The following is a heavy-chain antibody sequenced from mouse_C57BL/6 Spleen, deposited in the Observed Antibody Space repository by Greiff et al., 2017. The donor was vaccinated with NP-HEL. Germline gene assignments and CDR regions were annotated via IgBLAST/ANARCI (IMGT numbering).Heavy chain of an antibody. CDR3: TRDYYGSSRAYFDY. J-gene: IGHJ2*01. CDR1: GFNIKDYY. V-gene: IGHV14-1*01. Sequence: EVQLQQSGAELVRPGASVKLSCTASGFNIKDYYMHWVKQRPEQGLEWIGRIDPEDGDTEYAPKFQGKATMTADTSSNTAYLQLSSLTSEDTAVYYCTRDYYGSSRAYFDYWGQGTTLTVSS. CDR2: IDPEDGDT. D-gene: IGHD1-1*01.